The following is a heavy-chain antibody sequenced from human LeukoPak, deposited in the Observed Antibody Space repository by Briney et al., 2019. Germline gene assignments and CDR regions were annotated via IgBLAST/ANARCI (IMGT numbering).Heavy chain of an antibody. CDR2: IYYSGST. CDR1: GGSIGSTRYY. CDR3: AREFEWPHNWFDP. J-gene: IGHJ5*02. D-gene: IGHD3-3*01. Sequence: SETLSLTCTVSGGSIGSTRYYWGWIRQPPRKGLEWIGYIYYSGSTNYNPSLKSRVTISVDTSKNQFSLKLSSVTAADTAVYYCAREFEWPHNWFDPWGQGTLVTVSS. V-gene: IGHV4-61*01.